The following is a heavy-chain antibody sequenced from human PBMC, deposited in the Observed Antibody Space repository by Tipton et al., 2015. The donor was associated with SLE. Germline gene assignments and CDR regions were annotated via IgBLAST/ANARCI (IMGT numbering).Heavy chain of an antibody. J-gene: IGHJ5*02. D-gene: IGHD4-17*01. CDR2: LYHSGNT. CDR3: ARQGAAVTMSGWFDP. V-gene: IGHV4-38-2*01. CDR1: GFSISSGYY. Sequence: TLSLTCAVSGFSISSGYYWGWIRQPPGKGLEWIGTLYHSGNTYYNPSLKSRLTLSVDTSKNQFSLKLTSVTAADTAVYYCARQGAAVTMSGWFDPWGQGTLISVSS.